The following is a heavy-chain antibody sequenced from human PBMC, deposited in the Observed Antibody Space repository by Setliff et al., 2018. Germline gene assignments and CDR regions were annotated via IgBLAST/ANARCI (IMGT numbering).Heavy chain of an antibody. V-gene: IGHV4-38-2*02. CDR2: IYHSGST. D-gene: IGHD6-19*01. Sequence: PSETLSLTCAVSGYSISSGYYWGWIRQPPGKGLEWIGSIYHSGSTYYNPSLKSRVTISVDTSKNQFSLKLSSVTAADTAVYYCAREGSYSSGWLSGYFDYWGQGTLVTVS. J-gene: IGHJ4*02. CDR3: AREGSYSSGWLSGYFDY. CDR1: GYSISSGYY.